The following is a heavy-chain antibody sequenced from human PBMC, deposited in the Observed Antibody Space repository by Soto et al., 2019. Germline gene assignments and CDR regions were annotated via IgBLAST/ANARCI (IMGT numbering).Heavy chain of an antibody. CDR1: GYTFTNYA. CDR3: ARDLAAAGPFDC. D-gene: IGHD6-13*01. V-gene: IGHV1-18*01. J-gene: IGHJ4*02. CDR2: ISAYNGNT. Sequence: QVQLVQSGAEVKKPGASVKVSCKASGYTFTNYAFSWVRQAPGQGLEWMGWISAYNGNTNYPQKLQGRVTMTTDTSTSTAYMELRSLRSADTAVYSCARDLAAAGPFDCWGQGTLVTASS.